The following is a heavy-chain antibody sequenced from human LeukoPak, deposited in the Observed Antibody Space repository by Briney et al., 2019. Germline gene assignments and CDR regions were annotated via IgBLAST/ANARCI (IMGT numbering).Heavy chain of an antibody. J-gene: IGHJ6*03. V-gene: IGHV3-21*01. Sequence: GGSLRLSCAASGFSFSSYTMNWVRQAPGKGLEWVSSISSSSTYIYYADSVKGRFTISRDNAKNSLSLQMNSLRAEDTAVYYCAREDYYYYYMDVWGKGTTVTVSS. CDR3: AREDYYYYYMDV. CDR2: ISSSSTYI. CDR1: GFSFSSYT.